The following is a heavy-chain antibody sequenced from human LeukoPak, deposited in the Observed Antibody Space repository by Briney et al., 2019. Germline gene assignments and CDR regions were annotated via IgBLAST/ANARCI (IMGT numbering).Heavy chain of an antibody. J-gene: IGHJ4*02. V-gene: IGHV1-24*01. CDR2: FDPEDGET. Sequence: GASVKVSCKVSGYTLTELSMHWVRQAPGRGREGMGGFDPEDGETIYAQKFQGRGNITEDTYTDTDYMEVRSQRCGDTAVYYCPTLEITMVRGVIIISGFHYWGQGTLLTVSS. CDR1: GYTLTELS. D-gene: IGHD3-10*01. CDR3: PTLEITMVRGVIIISGFHY.